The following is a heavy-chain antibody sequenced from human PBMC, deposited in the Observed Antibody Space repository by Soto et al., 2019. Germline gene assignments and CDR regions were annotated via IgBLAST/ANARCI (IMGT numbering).Heavy chain of an antibody. CDR1: VFTFINAW. CDR2: IKSKTNGGTT. J-gene: IGHJ5*02. V-gene: IGHV3-15*01. Sequence: GWSLRLSCASSVFTFINAWMSWVRQAPGKGLEWVGRIKSKTNGGTTDYAAPVKGRFTMSRDDSKNMLYLQMNSLRTEDTAVYYCTTDDPINRSWGQGTLVTVSS. CDR3: TTDDPINRS.